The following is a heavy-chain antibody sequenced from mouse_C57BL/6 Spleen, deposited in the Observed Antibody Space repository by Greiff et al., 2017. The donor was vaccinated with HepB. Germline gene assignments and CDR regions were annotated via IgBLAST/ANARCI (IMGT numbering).Heavy chain of an antibody. CDR1: GFSLTSYG. CDR3: ARRAVYEGMDY. V-gene: IGHV2-2*01. D-gene: IGHD2-3*01. Sequence: VQLQESGPGLVQPSPRLSITCTASGFSLTSYGVHWVRQSPGKGLEWLGVIWSGGSTDYNAAFISRLSISKDNSKSRVFFKMNSLQADDTARYCCARRAVYEGMDYWGQGTSVTVSS. J-gene: IGHJ4*01. CDR2: IWSGGST.